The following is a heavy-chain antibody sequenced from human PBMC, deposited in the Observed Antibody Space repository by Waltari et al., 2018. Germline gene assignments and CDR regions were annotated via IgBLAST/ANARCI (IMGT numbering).Heavy chain of an antibody. J-gene: IGHJ4*01. V-gene: IGHV3-33*01. CDR1: GFTFSSYG. CDR2: IWYDGSNK. D-gene: IGHD2-2*01. CDR3: ARDWRYCSSTSCYPQYYFDY. Sequence: QVQLVESGGGVVQPGRSLRLSCAASGFTFSSYGMHWVRQAPGKGLEWVAVIWYDGSNKYYADSVKGRFTISRDNSKNTLYLQMNSLRAEDTAVYYCARDWRYCSSTSCYPQYYFDYWG.